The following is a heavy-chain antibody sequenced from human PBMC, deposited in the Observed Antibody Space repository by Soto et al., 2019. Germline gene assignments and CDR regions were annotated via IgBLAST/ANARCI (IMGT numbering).Heavy chain of an antibody. Sequence: QVQLQESGPGLVKPSETLSLTCTVSGGSISSYYWSWIRQPPGKGLEWIGYIYYSGSTNYNPSLKSRVTISVDTSKNQFSLKLSSVTAADTAVYYCARHSSSWYSLRGTGPFDYWGQGTLVTVSS. D-gene: IGHD6-13*01. J-gene: IGHJ4*02. CDR2: IYYSGST. CDR1: GGSISSYY. V-gene: IGHV4-59*01. CDR3: ARHSSSWYSLRGTGPFDY.